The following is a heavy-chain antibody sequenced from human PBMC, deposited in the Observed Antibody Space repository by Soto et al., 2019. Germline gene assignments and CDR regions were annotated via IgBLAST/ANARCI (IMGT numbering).Heavy chain of an antibody. CDR3: ASIYCSGGSCLHYYGMDV. CDR1: GYTFTGYY. D-gene: IGHD2-15*01. Sequence: ASVKVSCKVSGYTFTGYYMHWVRQAPGQGLEWMGWINPNSGGTNYAQKFQGRVTMTRDTSISTAYMELSRLRSDDTAVYYCASIYCSGGSCLHYYGMDVWGQGTTVTVSS. CDR2: INPNSGGT. V-gene: IGHV1-2*02. J-gene: IGHJ6*02.